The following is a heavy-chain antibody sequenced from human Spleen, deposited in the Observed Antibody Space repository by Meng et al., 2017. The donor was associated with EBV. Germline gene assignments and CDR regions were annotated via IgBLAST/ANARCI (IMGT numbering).Heavy chain of an antibody. Sequence: QVQLGESGPGVVXPXXXXXLTRTVSGGSVSSSSYYWSWIRQPPGKGLEWIGNIFYSGSTTYNPSLTSRATLSVDTSKNQFSLKLSSVTAADAAIYYCARGPRWTGYYRDWGQGTLVTVSS. CDR1: GGSVSSSSYY. CDR2: IFYSGST. J-gene: IGHJ4*02. CDR3: ARGPRWTGYYRD. V-gene: IGHV4-61*01. D-gene: IGHD3/OR15-3a*01.